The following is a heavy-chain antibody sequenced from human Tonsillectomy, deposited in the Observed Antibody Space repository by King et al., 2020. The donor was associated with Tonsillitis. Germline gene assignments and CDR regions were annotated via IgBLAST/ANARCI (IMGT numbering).Heavy chain of an antibody. V-gene: IGHV4-30-4*01. J-gene: IGHJ6*02. D-gene: IGHD2-15*01. Sequence: QLQESGPGLVKPSQTLSLTCTVSGGSISSGDYYWSWIRQPPGKGLEWIGYIYYTGSTHYNPSLKSRVTISVDTSKNQFSLKLSSVTAADTAVYYCAGARLSAYYCMDVWGQGTTVTVSS. CDR3: AGARLSAYYCMDV. CDR1: GGSISSGDYY. CDR2: IYYTGST.